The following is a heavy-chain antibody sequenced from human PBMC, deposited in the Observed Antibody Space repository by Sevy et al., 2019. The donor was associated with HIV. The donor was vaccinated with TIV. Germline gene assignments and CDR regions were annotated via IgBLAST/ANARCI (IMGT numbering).Heavy chain of an antibody. Sequence: GGSPRLSCVAPGFKFNGHGIHWVRQAPGKGLQWVAGISHDGDNKIYGDSVKGRFSISGDQSKNTVYLQMGTLTPEDTAIYYCARDFEVNNWRVVGAFDMWGLGTLVTVSS. J-gene: IGHJ3*02. D-gene: IGHD3-3*01. CDR2: ISHDGDNK. V-gene: IGHV3-30*14. CDR1: GFKFNGHG. CDR3: ARDFEVNNWRVVGAFDM.